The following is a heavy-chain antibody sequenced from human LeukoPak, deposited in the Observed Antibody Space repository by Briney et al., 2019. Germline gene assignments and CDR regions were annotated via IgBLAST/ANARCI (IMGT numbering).Heavy chain of an antibody. CDR3: ARGFDSGDYWAD. CDR2: IKQDGSEK. J-gene: IGHJ4*02. V-gene: IGHV3-7*01. CDR1: GFSYSLFW. D-gene: IGHD4-17*01. Sequence: GGSLRLSCAASGFSYSLFWMSWVRQAPGKGLEWVANIKQDGSEKDYVDSVKGRFTISRDNAERTLYLQMNSLRAEDTAVYYCARGFDSGDYWADWGQGTLVTVSS.